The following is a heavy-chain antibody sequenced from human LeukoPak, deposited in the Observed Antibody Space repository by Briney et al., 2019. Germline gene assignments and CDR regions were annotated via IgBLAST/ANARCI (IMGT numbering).Heavy chain of an antibody. J-gene: IGHJ4*02. Sequence: GGSLRLSCAASGFTFSSYWMHWVRQAPGKGLVWVSRINSDGGSTSYADSVKGRFTISRDNAKNTLYLQMNSLRAEDTAVYYCARDPEYYYDSSGYSFDYWGQGTLVTVSS. CDR2: INSDGGST. D-gene: IGHD3-22*01. CDR3: ARDPEYYYDSSGYSFDY. CDR1: GFTFSSYW. V-gene: IGHV3-74*01.